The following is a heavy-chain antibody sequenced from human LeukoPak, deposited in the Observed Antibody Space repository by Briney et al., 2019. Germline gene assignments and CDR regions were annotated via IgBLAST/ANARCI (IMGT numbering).Heavy chain of an antibody. J-gene: IGHJ4*02. CDR3: ARDQSIYDSSGTPH. D-gene: IGHD3-22*01. V-gene: IGHV3-48*03. Sequence: GGSLRLSCAASGFTFSSYEMNWVRQAPGKGLEWVSYISSSGSTIYYADSVKGRFTISRDNAKNSLYLQMNSLRAEDTAVYYCARDQSIYDSSGTPHWGQETLVTVSS. CDR2: ISSSGSTI. CDR1: GFTFSSYE.